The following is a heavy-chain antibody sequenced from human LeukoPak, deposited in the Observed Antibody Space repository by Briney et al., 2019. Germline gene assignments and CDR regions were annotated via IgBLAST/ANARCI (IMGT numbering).Heavy chain of an antibody. D-gene: IGHD3-22*01. CDR2: IYTSGST. CDR3: ARTYYDSSGYFRIYYFDY. CDR1: GGSISSYY. J-gene: IGHJ4*02. Sequence: PSETLSLTCTVSGGSISSYYWSWIRQPAGKGLEWIGRIYTSGSTNYNPSLKSRVTMSVDTSKNQFSPKLSSVTAADTAVYYCARTYYDSSGYFRIYYFDYWGQGTLVTVSS. V-gene: IGHV4-4*07.